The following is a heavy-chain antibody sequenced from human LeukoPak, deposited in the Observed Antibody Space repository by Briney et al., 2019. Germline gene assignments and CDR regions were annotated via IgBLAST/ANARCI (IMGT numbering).Heavy chain of an antibody. CDR1: GGTFNSYA. V-gene: IGHV1-69*06. CDR3: ARDNSVRDEAWWFNP. Sequence: GASVKVSCKASGGTFNSYAISWVRQAPGQGLEWMGGIIPIFGTTNYARKFRGRVTLTADKSTRTAYMELSSLRSEDTAVYYCARDNSVRDEAWWFNPWGQGTLVTVSS. D-gene: IGHD5-24*01. CDR2: IIPIFGTT. J-gene: IGHJ5*02.